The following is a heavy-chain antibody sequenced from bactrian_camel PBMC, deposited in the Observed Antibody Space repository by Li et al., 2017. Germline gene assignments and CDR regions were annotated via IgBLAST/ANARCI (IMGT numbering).Heavy chain of an antibody. D-gene: IGHD2*01. CDR3: ARGLVWDCGTGIPANYFKY. CDR2: ITRDGYT. V-gene: IGHV3S60*01. CDR1: HFTRADSE. Sequence: HVQLVESGGGSVQNGGSLSLSCTPAHFTRADSEMGWYRQAPGHDCELVSYITRDGYTWYSDSAKGRFTISQDNAKNTVYLQMNTLRPEDTAIYYCARGLVWDCGTGIPANYFKYWGQGTQVTVS. J-gene: IGHJ4*01.